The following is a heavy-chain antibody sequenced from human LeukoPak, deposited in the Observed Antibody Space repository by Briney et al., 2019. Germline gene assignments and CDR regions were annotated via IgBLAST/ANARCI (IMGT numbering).Heavy chain of an antibody. V-gene: IGHV3-21*01. Sequence: PGGSLRLSCAASGFTFSIYSMNWVRQAPGKGVEWLSSITSSSNYIYYADSVKGRFTISRDNVQNSLYLQMNSLRAEDTAMYYCARSHYGDYEGDFDPWGQGTLVTVSS. D-gene: IGHD4-17*01. CDR1: GFTFSIYS. CDR3: ARSHYGDYEGDFDP. CDR2: ITSSSNYI. J-gene: IGHJ5*02.